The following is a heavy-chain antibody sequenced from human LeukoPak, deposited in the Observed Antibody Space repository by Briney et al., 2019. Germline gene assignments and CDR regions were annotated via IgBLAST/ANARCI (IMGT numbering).Heavy chain of an antibody. CDR1: GGSISTYY. V-gene: IGHV4-59*08. Sequence: SETLSLTCSVSGGSISTYYWSWIRQTPGKGLEWIGYVYYSGTTNYNPSLKGRVTISSDTSKNQFSLNLRSVNVADTAIYYCARHGGSLGYFDYWGQETLVTVSS. D-gene: IGHD1-26*01. J-gene: IGHJ4*02. CDR3: ARHGGSLGYFDY. CDR2: VYYSGTT.